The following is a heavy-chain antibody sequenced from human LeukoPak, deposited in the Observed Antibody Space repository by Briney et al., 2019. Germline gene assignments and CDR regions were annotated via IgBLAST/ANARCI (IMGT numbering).Heavy chain of an antibody. CDR2: IIPIFGTA. V-gene: IGHV1-69*13. Sequence: GASVKVSCKASGGTFSSYAISWVRQAPGQGLEWMGRIIPIFGTANYARKFQGRVMITADESTSTAYMELSSLRSEDTAVYYCARDEGAVAGTAPFDYWGQGTLVTVSS. J-gene: IGHJ4*02. D-gene: IGHD6-19*01. CDR3: ARDEGAVAGTAPFDY. CDR1: GGTFSSYA.